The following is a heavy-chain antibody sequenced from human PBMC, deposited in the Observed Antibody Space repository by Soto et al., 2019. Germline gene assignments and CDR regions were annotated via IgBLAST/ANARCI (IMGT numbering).Heavy chain of an antibody. CDR3: AKDRIVVVPAAISHYYYGMDV. V-gene: IGHV3-30*18. CDR1: GFTFSSYG. D-gene: IGHD2-2*01. J-gene: IGHJ6*02. CDR2: ISYDGSNK. Sequence: QVQLVESGGGVVQPGRSLRLSCAASGFTFSSYGMHWVRQASGKGLEWVAVISYDGSNKYYADSVKGRFTISRDNSKNTLYLQMNSLRAEDTAVYYCAKDRIVVVPAAISHYYYGMDVWGQGTTVTVSS.